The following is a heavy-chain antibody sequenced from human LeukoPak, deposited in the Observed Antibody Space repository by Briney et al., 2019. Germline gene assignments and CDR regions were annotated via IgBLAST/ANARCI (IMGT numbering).Heavy chain of an antibody. J-gene: IGHJ3*02. CDR2: INPNSGGT. CDR3: ASDIVIEPSVPRAFDI. V-gene: IGHV1-2*02. Sequence: GASVKVSCKASGYTFTGYYMHWVRQAPGQGLEWMGWINPNSGGTNYAQKFQGRVTMTRDTSISTAYMELSRLRSDDTAVYYCASDIVIEPSVPRAFDIWGQGTMVTVSS. CDR1: GYTFTGYY. D-gene: IGHD2-2*01.